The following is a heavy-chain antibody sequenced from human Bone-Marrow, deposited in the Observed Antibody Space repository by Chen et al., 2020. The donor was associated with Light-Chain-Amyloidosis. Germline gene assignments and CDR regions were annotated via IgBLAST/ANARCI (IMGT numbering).Heavy chain of an antibody. D-gene: IGHD6-13*01. CDR1: GYTFTSYG. CDR3: ARDPGYSSSWSPGSF. J-gene: IGHJ4*02. V-gene: IGHV1-18*01. Sequence: QVQLVQSGAEVKKPGASVKVSCKASGYTFTSYGISWVRQAPGQGLEWMGWISTYDGITNYAQSLQGRVTMTTDTPTSTAYVELRSLRYDDTAVYYCARDPGYSSSWSPGSFWGQGTLVTGSS. CDR2: ISTYDGIT.